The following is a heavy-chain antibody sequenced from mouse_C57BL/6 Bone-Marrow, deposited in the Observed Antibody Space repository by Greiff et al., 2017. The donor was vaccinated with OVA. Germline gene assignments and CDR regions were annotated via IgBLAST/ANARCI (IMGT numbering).Heavy chain of an antibody. CDR2: IYPGNSDT. Sequence: EVHLVESGTVLARPGASVKMSCKTSGYTFTSYWMHWVKQRPGPGLEWIGAIYPGNSDTSYNQKFTGKAKLTAVTSASTAYMELSSLTNEDSAVYYCTRSDYYGSSYAMDYWGQGTSVTVSS. D-gene: IGHD1-1*01. CDR1: GYTFTSYW. V-gene: IGHV1-5*01. CDR3: TRSDYYGSSYAMDY. J-gene: IGHJ4*01.